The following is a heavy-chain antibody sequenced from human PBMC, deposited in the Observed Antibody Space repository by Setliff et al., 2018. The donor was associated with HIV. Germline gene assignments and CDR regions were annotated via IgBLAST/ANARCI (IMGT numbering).Heavy chain of an antibody. J-gene: IGHJ3*02. D-gene: IGHD3-3*01. CDR2: IYYSGNT. Sequence: ETLSLTCNVSDGSIRSSSYYWAWIRQPPGKGLEWIGTIYYSGNTYYRPSLKSRVTVSIDTSKNQFSLRLNSVTAADTAVYYCARQSGYTRGWDIFGLVAGSFDIWGQGTMVTVSS. CDR1: DGSIRSSSYY. CDR3: ARQSGYTRGWDIFGLVAGSFDI. V-gene: IGHV4-39*01.